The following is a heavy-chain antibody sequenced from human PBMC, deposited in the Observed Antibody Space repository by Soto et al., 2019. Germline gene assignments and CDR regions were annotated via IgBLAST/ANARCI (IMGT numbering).Heavy chain of an antibody. J-gene: IGHJ4*02. CDR1: GFIVSSNQ. V-gene: IGHV3-53*01. Sequence: EVQLVESGGGLIQPGGSLRLSCVASGFIVSSNQMSWVRQAPVKGLEWVSVIYSGHTTYYADSVEGRFTISRDDSKNTLYLQMNSLRVEDTAVYYCVRGPSDHKLRLVEWPYGDYWGQGALVTVSS. D-gene: IGHD3-3*01. CDR2: IYSGHTT. CDR3: VRGPSDHKLRLVEWPYGDY.